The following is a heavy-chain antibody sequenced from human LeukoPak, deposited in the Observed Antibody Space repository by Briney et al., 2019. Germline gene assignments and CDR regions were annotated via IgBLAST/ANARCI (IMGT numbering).Heavy chain of an antibody. V-gene: IGHV4-59*11. CDR3: ARDQSSSWFDP. CDR2: IYYSGST. CDR1: GGSISYHY. D-gene: IGHD6-13*01. Sequence: SETLSLTCTVSGGSISYHYWSWIRQPPGKGLEWIGYIYYSGSTNYNPSLKSRVTISVDTSKNQFSLKLTSVTAADTAVYYCARDQSSSWFDPRGQGTLVTVSS. J-gene: IGHJ5*02.